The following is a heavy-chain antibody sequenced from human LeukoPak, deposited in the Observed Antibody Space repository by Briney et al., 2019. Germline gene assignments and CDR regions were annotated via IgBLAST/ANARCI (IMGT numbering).Heavy chain of an antibody. CDR2: VNQGGTQK. J-gene: IGHJ4*02. Sequence: GGSLRLSCAASGFNFSSQWMSWVRQAPGKGLEWVANVNQGGTQKYYVDSAKGRFTISRDNAENSLYLQMNSLRAEDTAVYYCAKDQLRYFDWLYYFDYWGQGTLVTVSS. CDR3: AKDQLRYFDWLYYFDY. CDR1: GFNFSSQW. V-gene: IGHV3-7*01. D-gene: IGHD3-9*01.